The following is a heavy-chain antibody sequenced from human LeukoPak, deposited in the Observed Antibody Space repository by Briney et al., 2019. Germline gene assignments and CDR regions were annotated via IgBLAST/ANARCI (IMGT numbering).Heavy chain of an antibody. CDR1: GGSFSGYY. Sequence: PSETLSLTCAVYGGSFSGYYWSWIRQPPGKGLEWIGEINHSGSTNYNPSLKSRVTISVDTSKNQFSLKLSSVTAADTAVYYCARASVAAIVFDYWGQGTLVTVSS. J-gene: IGHJ4*02. CDR3: ARASVAAIVFDY. CDR2: INHSGST. D-gene: IGHD2-21*02. V-gene: IGHV4-34*01.